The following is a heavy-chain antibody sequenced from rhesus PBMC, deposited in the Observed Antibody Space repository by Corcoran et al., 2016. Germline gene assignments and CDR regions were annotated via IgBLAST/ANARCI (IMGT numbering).Heavy chain of an antibody. CDR1: GASISSDW. V-gene: IGHV4-80*01. Sequence: QVQLQESGPGLVKPSETLSLTCTASGASISSDWWSWIRPPPGKGLDWIGEINGKSGTTNYNPSLKSRVTISKDASKNQFSLKLSSMTAADTAVYYCARGANWNYGYWGQGVLVTVSS. CDR2: INGKSGTT. D-gene: IGHD1-26*01. CDR3: ARGANWNYGY. J-gene: IGHJ4*01.